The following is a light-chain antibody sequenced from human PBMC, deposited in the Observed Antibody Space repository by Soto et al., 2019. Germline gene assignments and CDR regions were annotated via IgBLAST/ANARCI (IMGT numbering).Light chain of an antibody. Sequence: ALTQPASVSGSPGQSITISCTGTSSDVGGYNYVSWYQQHPGKAPKLMIYDVSNRPSGVSNRFSGSKSGNTASLTISGLQAEDEADYYCSSYTSSSRVFGGGTKLTVL. CDR1: SSDVGGYNY. V-gene: IGLV2-14*01. CDR3: SSYTSSSRV. CDR2: DVS. J-gene: IGLJ3*02.